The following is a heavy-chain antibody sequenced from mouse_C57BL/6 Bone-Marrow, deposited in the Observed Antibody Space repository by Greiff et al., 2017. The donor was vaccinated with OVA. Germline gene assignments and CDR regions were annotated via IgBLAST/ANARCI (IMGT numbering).Heavy chain of an antibody. J-gene: IGHJ3*01. CDR3: TKRDLAWFAY. V-gene: IGHV5S21*01. CDR1: GFTFSSYA. CDR2: ISSGGDYI. Sequence: EVQVVESGEGLVKPGGSLKLSCAASGFTFSSYAMSWVRQTPEKRLEWVAYISSGGDYIYYADTVKGRFTISRDNARNTLYLQMSSLKSEDTAMYYCTKRDLAWFAYWGQGTLVTVSA.